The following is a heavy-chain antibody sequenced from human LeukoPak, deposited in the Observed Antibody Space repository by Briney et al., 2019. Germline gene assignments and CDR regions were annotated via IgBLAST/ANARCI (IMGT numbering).Heavy chain of an antibody. D-gene: IGHD3-3*01. Sequence: SETLSLTCAVYGGSFSGYYWSWIRQPPGKGLEWIGEINHSGSTNYNPSLKSRVTISVDTSKNQFSLKLSSVTAADTAVYYCARGPHDFWSGYHFDYWGQGTLVTVSS. CDR2: INHSGST. CDR3: ARGPHDFWSGYHFDY. J-gene: IGHJ4*02. CDR1: GGSFSGYY. V-gene: IGHV4-34*01.